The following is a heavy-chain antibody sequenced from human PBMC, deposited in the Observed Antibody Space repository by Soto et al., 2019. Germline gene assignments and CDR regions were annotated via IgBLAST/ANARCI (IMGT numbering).Heavy chain of an antibody. Sequence: QVQLVQSGAEMKKPGASVKVSCKASGYTFTSYYMYWVRQAPGQGLEWMGRINPSDGSTTYAEKFQGRVTMTTDTSTRTVYKELSSLRSEDTGVYYCARVAARPGVIDYWGQGTQVTVSS. J-gene: IGHJ4*02. CDR3: ARVAARPGVIDY. D-gene: IGHD6-6*01. CDR2: INPSDGST. CDR1: GYTFTSYY. V-gene: IGHV1-46*01.